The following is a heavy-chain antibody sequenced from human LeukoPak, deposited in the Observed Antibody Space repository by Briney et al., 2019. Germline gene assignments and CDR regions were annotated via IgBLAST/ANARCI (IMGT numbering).Heavy chain of an antibody. Sequence: GVSLRLSCAASGFTFSSYAMSWVRQAPGKGLEWVSAISGSGGSTYYADSVKGRFTISRDNSKNTLYLQMNSLRAEDTAVYYCGKDETYYYGSGSYSSTIDYWGQGTLVTVSS. CDR2: ISGSGGST. J-gene: IGHJ4*02. CDR1: GFTFSSYA. V-gene: IGHV3-23*01. CDR3: GKDETYYYGSGSYSSTIDY. D-gene: IGHD3-10*01.